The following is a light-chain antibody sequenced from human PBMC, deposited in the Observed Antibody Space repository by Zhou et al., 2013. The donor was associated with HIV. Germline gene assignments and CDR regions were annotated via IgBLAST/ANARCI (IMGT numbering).Light chain of an antibody. CDR1: QNIRNY. CDR3: QQYQTYPWT. CDR2: AVS. J-gene: IGKJ1*01. Sequence: DIQMTQSPSSLSAAVGERVTITCRASQNIRNYLNWYQQKPGKAPKVLMYAVSSLQSGVPSRFSGSGSGTEFTLTISSLQPGDFATYFCQQYQTYPWTFGQGTKVEIK. V-gene: IGKV1-16*01.